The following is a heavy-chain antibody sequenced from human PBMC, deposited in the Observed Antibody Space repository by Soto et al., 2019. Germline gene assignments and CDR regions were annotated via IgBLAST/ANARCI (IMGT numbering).Heavy chain of an antibody. D-gene: IGHD2-15*01. CDR3: VNGGCSGGSCYPWISWFDP. CDR2: IYYSGST. V-gene: IGHV4-59*08. Sequence: QVQLQESGPGLVKPSETLSLTCTVSGGSISSNYWSWIRQPPGKGLEWIGYIYYSGSTKYNPSLKSRVTISVDTSKNQFSLKLSSVTAADTAVYYCVNGGCSGGSCYPWISWFDPWGQGTRVTVSS. CDR1: GGSISSNY. J-gene: IGHJ5*02.